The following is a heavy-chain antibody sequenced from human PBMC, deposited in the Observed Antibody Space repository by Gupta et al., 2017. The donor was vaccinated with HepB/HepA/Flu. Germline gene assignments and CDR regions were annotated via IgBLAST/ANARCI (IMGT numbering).Heavy chain of an antibody. J-gene: IGHJ4*02. CDR1: AFTASTYA. Sequence: EVQLLQSGVGLFQPGGSLRLSCAVSAFTASTYAMSWVRQAPGKGLEWVSGISGSATTTNYADSVKGRFTISRDNSKNTLTLQMSSLRAEDTAIYYCAKALYGGFDYWGQGTLVTVSS. V-gene: IGHV3-23*01. CDR2: ISGSATTT. D-gene: IGHD2-8*01. CDR3: AKALYGGFDY.